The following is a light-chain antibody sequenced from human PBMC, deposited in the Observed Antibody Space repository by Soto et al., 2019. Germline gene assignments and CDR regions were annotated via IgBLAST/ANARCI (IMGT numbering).Light chain of an antibody. J-gene: IGKJ1*01. CDR1: QSLVHSDGNTY. V-gene: IGKV2-24*01. CDR3: MQTTQSWA. CDR2: EIS. Sequence: DIVMTQTPLSSPVTVGQPASISCRSSQSLVHSDGNTYLSWLHQRPGQPPRLLIYEISKRFSGVPDRFSGSGAGTDFTLKISKVEPEDVGVYYCMQTTQSWAFGQGTKVEIE.